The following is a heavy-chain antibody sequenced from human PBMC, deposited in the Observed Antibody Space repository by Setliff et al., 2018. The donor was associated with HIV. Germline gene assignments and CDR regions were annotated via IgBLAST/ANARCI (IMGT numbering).Heavy chain of an antibody. J-gene: IGHJ4*02. Sequence: SETLSLTCAVSGGSIRTGDWWSWVRQSPGKGLEWIGEISHSGSTNYNPPLKSRVTISVDTSKNQFSLKLSSVTAADTAVYYCARTTVRDFGLVITNFDQWGLGTLVT. CDR2: ISHSGST. CDR1: GGSIRTGDW. CDR3: ARTTVRDFGLVITNFDQ. V-gene: IGHV4-4*02. D-gene: IGHD3-3*01.